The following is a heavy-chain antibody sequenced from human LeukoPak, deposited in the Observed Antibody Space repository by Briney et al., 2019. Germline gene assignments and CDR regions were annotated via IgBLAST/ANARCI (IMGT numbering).Heavy chain of an antibody. CDR1: GFTFASYA. Sequence: GGSLRLSCAASGFTFASYAMSWVRQAPGRGLEWVSAISGSGANTYYADSVKGRFTISRDTSKNTLYLQMNSLRAEDTAVYYCAKDWTGTKPFDLWGRGTLVTVSS. CDR3: AKDWTGTKPFDL. J-gene: IGHJ2*01. CDR2: ISGSGANT. V-gene: IGHV3-23*01. D-gene: IGHD3/OR15-3a*01.